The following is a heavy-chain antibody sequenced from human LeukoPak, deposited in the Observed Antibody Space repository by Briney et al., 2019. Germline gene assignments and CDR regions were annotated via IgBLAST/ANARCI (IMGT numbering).Heavy chain of an antibody. D-gene: IGHD3-10*01. Sequence: GGSLRLSCAASGFTFSIYGMHWVRQAPGKGLEWVSFISHGGDNEYYADSVKGRFTISRDNSKNTLYLQMNSLRAEDTALYYCAKVGGSGNYLHYFDYWGQGTLVTVSS. CDR3: AKVGGSGNYLHYFDY. CDR2: ISHGGDNE. V-gene: IGHV3-30*18. CDR1: GFTFSIYG. J-gene: IGHJ4*02.